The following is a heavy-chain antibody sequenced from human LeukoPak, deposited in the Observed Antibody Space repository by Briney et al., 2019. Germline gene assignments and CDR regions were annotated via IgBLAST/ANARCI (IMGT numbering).Heavy chain of an antibody. Sequence: SETLSLTCTVSGGSISSGSYYWTWIRQPAGKGLEWIGRIFTSGSTNYNPSLKSRLTISVDTSKDQFSRKLTSVTAADTAVYFCARNFPGVGCSGGSCYDYWGQGTLVTVSS. CDR3: ARNFPGVGCSGGSCYDY. CDR1: GGSISSGSYY. D-gene: IGHD2-15*01. J-gene: IGHJ4*02. V-gene: IGHV4-61*02. CDR2: IFTSGST.